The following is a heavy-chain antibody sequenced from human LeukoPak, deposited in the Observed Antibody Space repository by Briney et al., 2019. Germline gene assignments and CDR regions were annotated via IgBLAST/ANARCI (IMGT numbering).Heavy chain of an antibody. Sequence: GGSLRLSCAACGFTFSSYGMHWVRQAPGKGLEWGAVIWYDGSNKYYADSVKGRVTISRDNSKNTLYLQMNSLRAEDTAVYYCAKDGDYGDYPLGYWGQGTLVTVSS. V-gene: IGHV3-33*06. CDR3: AKDGDYGDYPLGY. CDR1: GFTFSSYG. CDR2: IWYDGSNK. D-gene: IGHD4-17*01. J-gene: IGHJ4*02.